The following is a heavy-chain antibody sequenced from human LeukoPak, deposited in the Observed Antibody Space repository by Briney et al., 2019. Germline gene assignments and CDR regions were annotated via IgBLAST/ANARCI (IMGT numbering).Heavy chain of an antibody. Sequence: PGGSLRLSCAASGFTFSSYAMHWVRQAPGKGLEWVAFIRYDGSNKYYADSVKGRFTISRDNSKNTLYLQMNSLRAEDTAVYYCATLPREGADGDFDYWGQGTLVTVSS. V-gene: IGHV3-30*02. CDR1: GFTFSSYA. J-gene: IGHJ4*02. CDR3: ATLPREGADGDFDY. CDR2: IRYDGSNK.